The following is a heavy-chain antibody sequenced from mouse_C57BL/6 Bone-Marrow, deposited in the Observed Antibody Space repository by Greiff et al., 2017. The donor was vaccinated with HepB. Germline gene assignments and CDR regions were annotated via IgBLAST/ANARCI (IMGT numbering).Heavy chain of an antibody. CDR2: IDPENGDT. J-gene: IGHJ2*01. V-gene: IGHV14-4*01. D-gene: IGHD2-3*01. CDR3: TLDDFDY. CDR1: GFNIKDDY. Sequence: EVQLVESGAELVRPGASVKLSCTASGFNIKDDYMHWVKQRPEQGLEWIGWIDPENGDTEYASKFQGKATITADTSSNTAYLQLSSLTSEDTAVYYCTLDDFDYWGQGTTLTVSS.